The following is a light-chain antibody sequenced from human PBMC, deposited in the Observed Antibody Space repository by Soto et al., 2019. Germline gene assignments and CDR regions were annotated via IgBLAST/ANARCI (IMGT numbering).Light chain of an antibody. CDR2: EVS. CDR3: SSYTRSSGV. J-gene: IGLJ1*01. Sequence: QSALTQPASVSGSPGQSITISCTGTSSDVGGYNYVSWYQQHPGKAPKLMIYEVSNRPSGVSNRFSGSKSGNTASLTISGLQAEDEADYYCSSYTRSSGVFGNGTKVTVL. V-gene: IGLV2-14*01. CDR1: SSDVGGYNY.